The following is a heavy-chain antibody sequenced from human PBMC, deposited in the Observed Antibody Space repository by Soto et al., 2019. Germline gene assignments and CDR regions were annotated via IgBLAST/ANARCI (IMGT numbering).Heavy chain of an antibody. CDR1: GGSFSGYY. CDR3: ARGRRIAARPFDY. V-gene: IGHV4-34*01. CDR2: INHSGST. Sequence: QVQLQQWGAGLLKPSETLSLTCAVYGGSFSGYYWSWIRQPPGKGLEWIGEINHSGSTNYNPSLKSRVTISVDTSKNQFSLKLSSVPAADTAVYYCARGRRIAARPFDYWGQGTLVTVSS. D-gene: IGHD6-6*01. J-gene: IGHJ4*02.